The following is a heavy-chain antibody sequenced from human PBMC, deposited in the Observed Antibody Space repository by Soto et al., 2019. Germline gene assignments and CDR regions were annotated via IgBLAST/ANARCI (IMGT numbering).Heavy chain of an antibody. J-gene: IGHJ6*02. CDR1: GGSISSSRYY. CDR3: ASGYDILTGYPRGDYYGIDA. Sequence: ASETLSLTCTVSGGSISSSRYYWGWIRQPPGKGLEWIGSIYYSGSTYYNPSLKSRVTISVDTSKNQFSLKLSSVTAADTAVYYCASGYDILTGYPRGDYYGIDAWGQGTTVT. CDR2: IYYSGST. V-gene: IGHV4-39*01. D-gene: IGHD3-9*01.